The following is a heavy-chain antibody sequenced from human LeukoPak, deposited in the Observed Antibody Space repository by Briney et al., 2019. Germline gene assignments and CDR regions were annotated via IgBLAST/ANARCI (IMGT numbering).Heavy chain of an antibody. Sequence: GGSLRLSCAASGFTFSSYWMHWVRQAPGKGLEWVAFIRFDGSNYYYGDSVKGRFTISRDNSMNTLYLQMDSLRNEDTAVYFCAKDLSGGYHSYYLDFWGQGTPVTVSS. CDR2: IRFDGSNY. D-gene: IGHD5-18*01. J-gene: IGHJ4*02. CDR3: AKDLSGGYHSYYLDF. V-gene: IGHV3-30*02. CDR1: GFTFSSYW.